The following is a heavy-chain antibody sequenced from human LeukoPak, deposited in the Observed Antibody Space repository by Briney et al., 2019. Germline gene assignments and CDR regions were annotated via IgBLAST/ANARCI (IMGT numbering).Heavy chain of an antibody. J-gene: IGHJ4*02. Sequence: SETLSLTCTVSGGSISSGGYYWSWIRQHPGKGLEWIGYIYYSGSTYYNPSLKSRVTISVDTSKNQFSLKLSSVIAADTAVYYCARAEMATSPFDYWGQGTLVTVSS. CDR2: IYYSGST. CDR3: ARAEMATSPFDY. D-gene: IGHD5-24*01. V-gene: IGHV4-31*03. CDR1: GGSISSGGYY.